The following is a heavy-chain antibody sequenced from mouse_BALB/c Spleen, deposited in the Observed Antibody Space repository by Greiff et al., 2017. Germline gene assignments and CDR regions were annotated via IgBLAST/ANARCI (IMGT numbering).Heavy chain of an antibody. J-gene: IGHJ4*01. Sequence: EVHLVESGGGLVQPGGSRKLSCAASGFTFSDYGMAWVRQAPGKGPEWVAFISNLAYSIYYADTVTGRFTISRENAKNTLYLEMSSLRSEDTAMYYCARDMDDYAMDYWGQGTSVTVSS. D-gene: IGHD1-1*02. CDR2: ISNLAYSI. V-gene: IGHV5-15*02. CDR1: GFTFSDYG. CDR3: ARDMDDYAMDY.